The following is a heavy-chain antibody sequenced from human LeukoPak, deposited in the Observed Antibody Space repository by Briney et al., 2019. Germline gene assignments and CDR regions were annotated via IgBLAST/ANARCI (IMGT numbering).Heavy chain of an antibody. D-gene: IGHD2/OR15-2a*01. V-gene: IGHV3-7*01. CDR2: IKPDGSGK. J-gene: IGHJ4*02. Sequence: PGGSLRLSCAASGFSFSSYWMTWVRQVPGKGLEWVANIKPDGSGKHYVDSVKGRFTISRDNAKSSLYLQMDSLRVEDTAAYYCSSQPAVIDLDFWGQGALVTVSS. CDR3: SSQPAVIDLDF. CDR1: GFSFSSYW.